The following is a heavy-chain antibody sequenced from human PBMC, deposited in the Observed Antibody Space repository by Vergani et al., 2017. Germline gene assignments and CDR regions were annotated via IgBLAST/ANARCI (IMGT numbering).Heavy chain of an antibody. J-gene: IGHJ4*02. CDR3: ATTQPAMAVAGTFDY. V-gene: IGHV4-30-2*01. Sequence: QLQLQESGSGLVKPSQTLSLTCAVSGGSISSGGYSWSWIRQPPGKGLEWIGYIYHSGSTYYNPSLKSRVTISVDRSKNQFSLKLSSVTAADTAVYYCATTQPAMAVAGTFDYWGQGTLVTVSS. CDR1: GGSISSGGYS. D-gene: IGHD6-19*01. CDR2: IYHSGST.